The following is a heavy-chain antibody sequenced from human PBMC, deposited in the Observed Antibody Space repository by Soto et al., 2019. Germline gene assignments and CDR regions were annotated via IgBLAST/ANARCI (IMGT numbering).Heavy chain of an antibody. J-gene: IGHJ4*02. CDR2: IYYSGST. V-gene: IGHV4-39*01. CDR1: GGSISSRYR. CDR3: ATVDGLGVVTPFMDY. D-gene: IGHD2-2*01. Sequence: SETLSLTCTVSGGSISSRYRWGWVRQPPGKGLEWIGTIYYSGSTHYNPSLKSRVTISVDTSKSQFSLRLNSVTAADTAVYYCATVDGLGVVTPFMDYWGQGTLVTVSS.